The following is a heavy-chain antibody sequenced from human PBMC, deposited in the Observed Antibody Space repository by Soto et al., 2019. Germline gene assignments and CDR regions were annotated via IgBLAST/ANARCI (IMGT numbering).Heavy chain of an antibody. CDR3: ARQRTTVVTQDYLDP. D-gene: IGHD2-21*02. Sequence: SETLSVTCAVSGYSISRGYYWGWIRQPPGKGLEWIGSIYHSGSTYYNPSLKSRVIVSVDTSKNQFPPKLSSVTAADTAVYYCARQRTTVVTQDYLDPWGQRALFTVS. CDR2: IYHSGST. V-gene: IGHV4-38-2*01. J-gene: IGHJ5*02. CDR1: GYSISRGYY.